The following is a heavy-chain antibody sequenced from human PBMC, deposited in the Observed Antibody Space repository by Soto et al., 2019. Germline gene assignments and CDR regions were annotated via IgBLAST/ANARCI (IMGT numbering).Heavy chain of an antibody. D-gene: IGHD2-2*02. CDR3: ARGDERDIVVVPAAIPPYNWFDP. J-gene: IGHJ5*02. V-gene: IGHV4-34*01. CDR1: GGSFSGYY. CDR2: INHSGST. Sequence: SETLSLTCAVYGGSFSGYYWSWIRQPPGKGLEWIGEINHSGSTNYNPSLKSRVTISVDTSKNQFSLKQSSVTAADTAVYYCARGDERDIVVVPAAIPPYNWFDPWGQGTLVTVSS.